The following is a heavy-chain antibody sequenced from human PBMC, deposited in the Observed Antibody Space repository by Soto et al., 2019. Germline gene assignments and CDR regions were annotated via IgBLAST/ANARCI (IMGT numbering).Heavy chain of an antibody. CDR3: ARRYSGYDYAFYI. D-gene: IGHD5-12*01. J-gene: IGHJ3*02. CDR2: IYYSGGT. CDR1: GGSINNYY. V-gene: IGHV4-59*01. Sequence: QVQLQESGPGLVKPSETLSLTCTVSGGSINNYYWSWIRQPPGKGLEWIGYIYYSGGTNYNPSLKSRVTTSVYTANSQFSLKLSSVTAADTAVYYCARRYSGYDYAFYIWGQGTMVTVSS.